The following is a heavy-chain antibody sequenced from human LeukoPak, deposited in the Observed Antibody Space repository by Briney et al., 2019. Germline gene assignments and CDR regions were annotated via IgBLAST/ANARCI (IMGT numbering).Heavy chain of an antibody. CDR3: ARVRGGYYDL. CDR2: VYSGTI. Sequence: GGSLRLSCTVSGFTVSSNSMSWVRQAPGKGLEWVSFVYSGTIHYSDSVKGRFTISRDNAKNSLYLQMNSLRAEDTAVYYCARVRGGYYDLWGQGTLVTVSS. CDR1: GFTVSSNS. V-gene: IGHV3-53*01. J-gene: IGHJ4*02. D-gene: IGHD3-22*01.